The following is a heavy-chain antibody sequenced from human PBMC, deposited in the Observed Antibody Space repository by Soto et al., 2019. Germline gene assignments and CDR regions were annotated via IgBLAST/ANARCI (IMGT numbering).Heavy chain of an antibody. CDR1: GGIFNSYG. J-gene: IGHJ5*02. Sequence: QVHLVQSGAEVKKPGSSVKVSCNPSGGIFNSYGISWVRQGPGQGLQWMGGINPLLGSTNYAEKFQGRLTITADDSRRTVYMELNNLRREDTATYFCAKIRGGVYTTWGQGTLVTVSS. CDR2: INPLLGST. V-gene: IGHV1-69*11. D-gene: IGHD3-10*01. CDR3: AKIRGGVYTT.